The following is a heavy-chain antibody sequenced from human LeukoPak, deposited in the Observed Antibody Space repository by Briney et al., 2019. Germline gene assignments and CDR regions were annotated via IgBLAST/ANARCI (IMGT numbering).Heavy chain of an antibody. J-gene: IGHJ4*02. Sequence: PGGSLRLSCAASGFTFSSYSMNWVRQAPGKGLEWVSYISSSSSTIYYADSVKGRSTTSRDNAKNSLYLQMNSLRAEDTAVYYCARVAAGSYDFWSGYYDYWGQGTLVTVSS. V-gene: IGHV3-48*04. CDR1: GFTFSSYS. CDR3: ARVAAGSYDFWSGYYDY. D-gene: IGHD3-3*01. CDR2: ISSSSSTI.